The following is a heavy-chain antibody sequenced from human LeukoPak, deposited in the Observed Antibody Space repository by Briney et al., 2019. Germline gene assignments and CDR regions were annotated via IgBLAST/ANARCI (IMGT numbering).Heavy chain of an antibody. V-gene: IGHV3-23*01. D-gene: IGHD5-24*01. Sequence: GGSLRLSCAASGFTFSDYYMSWIRQAPGKGLEWVSGISASGGNTWYADSVKGRFTISRDNSKNTLYLQMNSLSAEDTAVYYCARRDGYDFDYWGQGTLVTVSS. CDR3: ARRDGYDFDY. CDR2: ISASGGNT. CDR1: GFTFSDYY. J-gene: IGHJ4*02.